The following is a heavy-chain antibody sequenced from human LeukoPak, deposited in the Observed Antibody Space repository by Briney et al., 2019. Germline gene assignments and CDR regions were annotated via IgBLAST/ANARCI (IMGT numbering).Heavy chain of an antibody. CDR2: INHSGST. Sequence: SETLSLTCAVYGGSFSGYYWSWIRQPPGKGLEWIGEINHSGSTNYNPSLKSRVTISVDTSKNQFSLNLRSVTAADTALYYCARHFYDSSGYDAFDTWGQGTMVTVSS. J-gene: IGHJ3*02. D-gene: IGHD3-22*01. CDR1: GGSFSGYY. CDR3: ARHFYDSSGYDAFDT. V-gene: IGHV4-34*01.